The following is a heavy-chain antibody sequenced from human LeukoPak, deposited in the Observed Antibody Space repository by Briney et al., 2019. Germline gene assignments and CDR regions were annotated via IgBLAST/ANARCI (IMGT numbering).Heavy chain of an antibody. CDR1: GYTFTSYG. CDR3: AREGCSGGSCYSVVDY. J-gene: IGHJ4*02. Sequence: ASVKVSCKASGYTFTSYGISWVRQAPGQGLEWMGWISAYNGNTNYAQKFQGRVTMTRDTSISTAYMELSRLRSDDTAVYYCAREGCSGGSCYSVVDYWGQGTLVTVSS. CDR2: ISAYNGNT. V-gene: IGHV1-18*01. D-gene: IGHD2-15*01.